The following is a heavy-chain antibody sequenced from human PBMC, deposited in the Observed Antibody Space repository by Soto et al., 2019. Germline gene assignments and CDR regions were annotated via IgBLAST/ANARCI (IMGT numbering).Heavy chain of an antibody. CDR2: IKQDGSAQ. V-gene: IGHV3-7*03. D-gene: IGHD2-2*01. J-gene: IGHJ6*02. CDR1: GFTFGSYW. CDR3: ARENSDHCSSTSCYDYYYGMDV. Sequence: GGSLRLSCAASGFTFGSYWMSWVRQAPGKGLEWVANIKQDGSAQDFRDAVNGQFTLTSDNANIALYLQMNSMKAENPAVYYSARENSDHCSSTSCYDYYYGMDVWGQGTTVTVSS.